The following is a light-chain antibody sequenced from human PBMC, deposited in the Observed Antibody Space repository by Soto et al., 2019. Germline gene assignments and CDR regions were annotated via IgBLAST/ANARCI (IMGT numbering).Light chain of an antibody. CDR3: SAYTTSIALYV. Sequence: QSVLTQPPSVSGAPGQRVTISCTGSSSNIGAGYDVHWYQQLPRTAPKLIIYDVSNRPSGVSNRFSGSKSGSTASLTISGLQAEDEADYYCSAYTTSIALYVFGAGTKVTVL. CDR1: SSNIGAGYD. V-gene: IGLV1-40*01. CDR2: DVS. J-gene: IGLJ1*01.